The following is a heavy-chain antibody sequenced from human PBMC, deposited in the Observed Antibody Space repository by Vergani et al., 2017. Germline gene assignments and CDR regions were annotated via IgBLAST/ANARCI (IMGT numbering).Heavy chain of an antibody. CDR1: GFSFRNAW. D-gene: IGHD2-21*01. CDR3: TTDPRYCGDGSCYWLRDHHYYGMDV. Sequence: VQLVEPGGGIVKPGGPLRLSCVASGFSFRNAWMNWVRRTPGKGLEWVGRIKSTFDRGTTDYAAAVKGRFTISRDDSKNTLFLQMNGLKTEDIGVYYCTTDPRYCGDGSCYWLRDHHYYGMDVWGQGTTVTVSS. V-gene: IGHV3-15*07. J-gene: IGHJ6*02. CDR2: IKSTFDRGTT.